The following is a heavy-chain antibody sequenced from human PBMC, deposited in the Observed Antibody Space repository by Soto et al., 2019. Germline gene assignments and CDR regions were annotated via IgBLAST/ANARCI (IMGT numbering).Heavy chain of an antibody. J-gene: IGHJ4*02. CDR1: GFTFSSYS. CDR3: ARDLNPRRGYSYGYPY. V-gene: IGHV3-21*01. CDR2: ISSSSSYI. D-gene: IGHD5-18*01. Sequence: GVLRLSCAASGFTFSSYSMNWVRQAPGKGLEWVSSISSSSSYIYYADSVKGRFTISRDNAKNSLYLQMNSLRAEDTAVYYCARDLNPRRGYSYGYPYWGQGTLVTVSS.